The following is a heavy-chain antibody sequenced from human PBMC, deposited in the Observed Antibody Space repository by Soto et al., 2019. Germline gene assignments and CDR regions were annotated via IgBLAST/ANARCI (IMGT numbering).Heavy chain of an antibody. J-gene: IGHJ4*02. V-gene: IGHV3-23*01. CDR2: ISGGGDAT. CDR3: AKKSLESISLTALYYVYY. CDR1: GFTFGNYA. D-gene: IGHD2-21*02. Sequence: EVQLLESGGGLVQPGGSLRLSCAASGFTFGNYAFSWVRQAPGKGLEWVSVISGGGDATYYPDSLKGRFTTSRDNSKNTVYLQMNSRSAEDTDVYYCAKKSLESISLTALYYVYYWGQGPRVTDSS.